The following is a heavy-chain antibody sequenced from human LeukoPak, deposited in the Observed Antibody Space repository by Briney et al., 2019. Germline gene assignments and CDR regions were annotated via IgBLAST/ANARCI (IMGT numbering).Heavy chain of an antibody. CDR1: GFTFSSYG. J-gene: IGHJ4*02. CDR2: IRYDGSNK. D-gene: IGHD5-24*01. V-gene: IGHV3-30*02. CDR3: AKDQQGDGYNPIDY. Sequence: GGSLRLSCAASGFTFSSYGMHWVRQAPGKGLEWVAFIRYDGSNKYYADYVRGRFTISRDNSKDTLYLQMNSLRAEDTAVYYCAKDQQGDGYNPIDYWGQGTLVTVSS.